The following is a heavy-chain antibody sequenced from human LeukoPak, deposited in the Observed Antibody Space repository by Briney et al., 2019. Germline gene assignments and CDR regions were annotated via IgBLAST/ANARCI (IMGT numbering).Heavy chain of an antibody. CDR1: GGTFSSYA. CDR2: IIPLFGTA. CDR3: ASRDTVTTTNYYYYYYMDV. J-gene: IGHJ6*03. Sequence: SVKVSCKASGGTFSSYAIRWVRQAPGQGLEWMVGIIPLFGTANYAQKFQGRVTITTDESTSTAYMELSSLRSEDTAVYYCASRDTVTTTNYYYYYYMDVWGRGTTVTVSS. D-gene: IGHD4-17*01. V-gene: IGHV1-69*05.